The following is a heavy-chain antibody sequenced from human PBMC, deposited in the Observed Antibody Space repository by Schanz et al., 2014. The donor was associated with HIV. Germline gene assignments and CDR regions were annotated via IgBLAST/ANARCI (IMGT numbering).Heavy chain of an antibody. D-gene: IGHD2-21*02. V-gene: IGHV3-7*03. CDR3: ARDQGYCAGSTCYSWYYFDS. Sequence: EVQLLESGGGLLQPGGSLRLSCAASGFSFSSYAMSWVRQAPGKGLEWVANIKQDGSEKHYVDSVEGRFTVSRDNAKNSLFLQMNSLRVEDTAVYYCARDQGYCAGSTCYSWYYFDSWGQGTPVTVSS. J-gene: IGHJ4*02. CDR1: GFSFSSYA. CDR2: IKQDGSEK.